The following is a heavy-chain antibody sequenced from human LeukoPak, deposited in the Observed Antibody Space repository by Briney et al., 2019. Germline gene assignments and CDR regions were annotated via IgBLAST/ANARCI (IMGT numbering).Heavy chain of an antibody. D-gene: IGHD5-24*01. Sequence: GESLKISCKGYGYSFNSFWIGWVRQMPGKGLEWMGIIYPGDSDTRYSPSFQGQVTISADKSISTAYLQWSSLKASDPAMYYCARTPNKGGYNSTPFDYWGQGTLVTVSS. V-gene: IGHV5-51*01. CDR2: IYPGDSDT. CDR3: ARTPNKGGYNSTPFDY. J-gene: IGHJ4*02. CDR1: GYSFNSFW.